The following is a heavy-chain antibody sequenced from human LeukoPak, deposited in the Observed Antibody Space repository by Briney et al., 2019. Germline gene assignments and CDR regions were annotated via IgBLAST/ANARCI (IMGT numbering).Heavy chain of an antibody. D-gene: IGHD6-13*01. CDR2: ISYDGSNK. CDR3: AKDRGAAAGTFDY. V-gene: IGHV3-30*04. J-gene: IGHJ4*02. Sequence: TGRSLRLSCAASGFTFSSYAMHWVRQAPGKGLEWVAVISYDGSNKYYADSVKGRFTISRDNSKNTLYLQMNSLRAEDTAVYYCAKDRGAAAGTFDYWGQGTLVTVSS. CDR1: GFTFSSYA.